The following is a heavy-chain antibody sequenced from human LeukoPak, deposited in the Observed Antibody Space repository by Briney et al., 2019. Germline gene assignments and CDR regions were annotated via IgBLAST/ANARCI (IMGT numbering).Heavy chain of an antibody. V-gene: IGHV1-8*01. D-gene: IGHD3-9*01. J-gene: IGHJ6*03. CDR3: ARGRVGVGTYYDILTGRETYMDV. CDR2: MNPNSGNT. Sequence: ASVKVSCKASGYTFTSYDINWVRQATGQGLEWMGWMNPNSGNTGYAQKFQGRVTMTRNTSISTAYMELSSLRSEDTAVYYCARGRVGVGTYYDILTGRETYMDVWGKGTTVTISS. CDR1: GYTFTSYD.